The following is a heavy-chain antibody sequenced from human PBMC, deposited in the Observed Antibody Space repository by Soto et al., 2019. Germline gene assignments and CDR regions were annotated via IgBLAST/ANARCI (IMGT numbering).Heavy chain of an antibody. CDR2: IYYSGST. D-gene: IGHD6-19*01. V-gene: IGHV4-39*01. CDR3: AGRGSGIAVADLDY. J-gene: IGHJ4*02. Sequence: QLQLQESGPGLVKPSETLSLTCTVSGGSISSSSYYWGWIRQPPGKGLEWIGSIYYSGSTYYNPSLRSRFTISVDTSTNPFSLRLSSVTAADTAVYYCAGRGSGIAVADLDYWGQGTLVTVSS. CDR1: GGSISSSSYY.